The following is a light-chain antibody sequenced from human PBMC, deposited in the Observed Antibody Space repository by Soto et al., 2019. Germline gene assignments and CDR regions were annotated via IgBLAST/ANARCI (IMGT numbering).Light chain of an antibody. Sequence: DNQITQYPSSLSASLDSITITCRASQSISSYLNWYQHKPGKAPNLLIYAATTLQSGVPSRFSGSGSGTEFTRTISSLEPEDFAIYYCQQRTNWPPAFGQGTRLEIK. J-gene: IGKJ5*01. CDR3: QQRTNWPPA. V-gene: IGKV1-39*01. CDR1: QSISSY. CDR2: AAT.